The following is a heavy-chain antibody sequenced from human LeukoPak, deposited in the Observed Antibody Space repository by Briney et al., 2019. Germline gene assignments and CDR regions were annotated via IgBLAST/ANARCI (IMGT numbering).Heavy chain of an antibody. J-gene: IGHJ3*02. CDR1: GFILTNHY. Sequence: PGGSLRLSCAASGFILTNHYMTWGRQASGKGLEWVANINQDGRDKRYVDSVKGRFTISRDDAKNSLYLQMNSLRAEDTAVYYCARVAFLTNDDAFDIWGQGTVVTVST. CDR3: ARVAFLTNDDAFDI. D-gene: IGHD1-1*01. CDR2: INQDGRDK. V-gene: IGHV3-7*01.